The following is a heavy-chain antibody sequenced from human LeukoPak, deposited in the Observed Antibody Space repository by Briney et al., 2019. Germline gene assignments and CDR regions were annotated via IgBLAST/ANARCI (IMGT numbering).Heavy chain of an antibody. CDR1: GGSFSGYY. Sequence: SETLSLTCAVYGGSFSGYYWSWIRQPPRKGLEWIGEINHSGSTNYNPSLKSRVTISVDTSKNQFSLKLSSVTAADTAVYYCARVTVLDDTSYDYVWGRGYFDYWGQGTLVTVSS. V-gene: IGHV4-34*01. D-gene: IGHD3-16*01. CDR3: ARVTVLDDTSYDYVWGRGYFDY. CDR2: INHSGST. J-gene: IGHJ4*02.